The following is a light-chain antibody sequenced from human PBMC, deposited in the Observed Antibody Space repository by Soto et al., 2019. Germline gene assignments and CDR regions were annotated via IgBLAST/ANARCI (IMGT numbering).Light chain of an antibody. CDR3: QQSYTTPLT. CDR2: AAS. V-gene: IGKV1-39*01. J-gene: IGKJ4*01. Sequence: DIQMTQSPSSLSVSVGDRVTITCRASQSIGGFLNWYQQKLGKAPKLLIYAASSLQSGVPSRFSGSGSGTDFTLTISSLQPQDFATYQCQQSYTTPLTVGGGTKVDIK. CDR1: QSIGGF.